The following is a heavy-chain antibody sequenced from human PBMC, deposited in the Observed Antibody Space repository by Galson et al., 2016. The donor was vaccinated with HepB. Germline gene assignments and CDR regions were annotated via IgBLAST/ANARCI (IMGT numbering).Heavy chain of an antibody. CDR3: ARLFGGYIDY. Sequence: SLRLSCAASGFTLSNYAMSWVRQAPGKGLEWVSDISGSGITTYYADSVKGRFTISRDNSKKTVYLQMSSLRAEDTAVYYCARLFGGYIDYWRQGTLVTVSS. CDR1: GFTLSNYA. V-gene: IGHV3-23*01. J-gene: IGHJ4*02. CDR2: ISGSGITT. D-gene: IGHD2-15*01.